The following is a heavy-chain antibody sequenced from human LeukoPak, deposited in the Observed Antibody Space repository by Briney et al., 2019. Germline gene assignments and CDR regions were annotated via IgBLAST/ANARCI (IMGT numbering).Heavy chain of an antibody. CDR1: GFMFSSYG. V-gene: IGHV3-30*02. J-gene: IGHJ4*02. Sequence: GGSLRLSCAASGFMFSSYGMHWVCQAPGKGLEWVAFIRYDGSNKYYADSVKGRFTISRDNSKNTLYLQMNSLRPEDTAVYYCAKSHRGYSYFDYWGQGTLVTVSS. CDR2: IRYDGSNK. CDR3: AKSHRGYSYFDY. D-gene: IGHD3-10*01.